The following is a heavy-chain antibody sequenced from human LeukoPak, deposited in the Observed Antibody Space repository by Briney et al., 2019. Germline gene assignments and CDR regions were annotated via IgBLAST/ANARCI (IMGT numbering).Heavy chain of an antibody. D-gene: IGHD3-10*01. CDR1: GYTLTELS. CDR2: FDPEDGET. J-gene: IGHJ4*02. CDR3: ASRAYYYGSGSYTLVYYFDY. V-gene: IGHV1-24*01. Sequence: GASVKVSCKVSGYTLTELSMHWVRQAPGKGLEWMGGFDPEDGETIYAQKFQGRVTMTEDTSTDTAYMELSSLRSEDTAVYYCASRAYYYGSGSYTLVYYFDYWGQGTLVTVSS.